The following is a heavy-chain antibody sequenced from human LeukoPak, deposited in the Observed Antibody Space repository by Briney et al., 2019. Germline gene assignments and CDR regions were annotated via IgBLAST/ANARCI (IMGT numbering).Heavy chain of an antibody. Sequence: SETLSLTCTVSGGSISSYYWSWIRQPPGKGLEWIGYIYYSGSTKYNPSLKSRVTISVDTSKNQFSLRLSSVTAADTAVYYCARVLYSSSWLGGYYYYYYMDVWGKGTTVTISS. CDR2: IYYSGST. CDR3: ARVLYSSSWLGGYYYYYYMDV. J-gene: IGHJ6*03. V-gene: IGHV4-59*01. D-gene: IGHD6-13*01. CDR1: GGSISSYY.